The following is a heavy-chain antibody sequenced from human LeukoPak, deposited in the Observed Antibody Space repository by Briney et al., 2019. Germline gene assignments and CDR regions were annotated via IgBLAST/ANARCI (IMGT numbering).Heavy chain of an antibody. V-gene: IGHV3-74*01. Sequence: GGSLRLSCAASGFTFSGNWMHWVRQAPGKGLVWVSGINHDGSITRYADSVKGRFTISRDNAKNTLYLQLNSLRAEDTAVYYCARGNYFDMDVWGQGTTVTVSS. J-gene: IGHJ6*02. CDR2: INHDGSIT. CDR3: ARGNYFDMDV. CDR1: GFTFSGNW.